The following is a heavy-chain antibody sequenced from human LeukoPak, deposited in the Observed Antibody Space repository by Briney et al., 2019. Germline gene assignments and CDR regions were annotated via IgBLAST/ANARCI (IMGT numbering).Heavy chain of an antibody. Sequence: GASVKVSCKASGYTFTSYDINWVRQATGQGLEWMGWMNPNSGNTGYAQKFQGRVTITRNTSISTAYMELSSLRSEDTAVYYCARVGIVGARTPVDIVYYMDVWGKGTTVTVSS. V-gene: IGHV1-8*03. CDR2: MNPNSGNT. D-gene: IGHD1-26*01. J-gene: IGHJ6*03. CDR3: ARVGIVGARTPVDIVYYMDV. CDR1: GYTFTSYD.